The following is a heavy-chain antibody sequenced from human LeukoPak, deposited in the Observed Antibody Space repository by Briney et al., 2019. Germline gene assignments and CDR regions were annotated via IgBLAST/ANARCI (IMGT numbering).Heavy chain of an antibody. Sequence: SVKVSCKASGGTFSSYAISWVRQAPGQGLELMGRIIPILGIANYAQKFQGRVTITADKSTSTAYMELSSLRSEDTAVYYCARSCEMATVPGWDWGQGTLVTVSS. V-gene: IGHV1-69*04. CDR3: ARSCEMATVPGWD. CDR1: GGTFSSYA. D-gene: IGHD5-24*01. CDR2: IIPILGIA. J-gene: IGHJ4*02.